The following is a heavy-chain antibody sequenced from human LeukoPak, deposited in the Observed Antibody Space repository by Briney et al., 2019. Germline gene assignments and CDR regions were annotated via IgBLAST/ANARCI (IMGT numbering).Heavy chain of an antibody. CDR2: IQYDRSNK. D-gene: IGHD2-8*01. Sequence: GGSLRLSCAASGFTFSTYGMHWVRQAPGKGLEWVAFIQYDRSNKYYADSVKGRFTISRDNSKNTLYLQMYSLRAEETAVYYCARGPTNGQAFDYWGQGTLVSVSS. CDR1: GFTFSTYG. V-gene: IGHV3-30*02. J-gene: IGHJ4*02. CDR3: ARGPTNGQAFDY.